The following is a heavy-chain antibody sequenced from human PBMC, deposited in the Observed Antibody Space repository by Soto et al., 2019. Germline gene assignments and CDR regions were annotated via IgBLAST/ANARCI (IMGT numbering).Heavy chain of an antibody. J-gene: IGHJ3*02. Sequence: QVQLVQSGAEEKKPGASVKVSCKASGYTFTSYAMHWVRQAPGQRLEWMGWIDAGNGNTKYSQKFRGRVIITRVTSASAAYMELSSLRSEDTAVYYCGRGFIVDALDIGGQGIIVTVSA. CDR3: GRGFIVDALDI. CDR2: IDAGNGNT. CDR1: GYTFTSYA. V-gene: IGHV1-3*05. D-gene: IGHD2-21*01.